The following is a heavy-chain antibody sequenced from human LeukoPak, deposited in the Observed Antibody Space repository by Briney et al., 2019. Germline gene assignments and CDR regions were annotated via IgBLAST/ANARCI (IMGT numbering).Heavy chain of an antibody. D-gene: IGHD2-8*01. Sequence: PGGSLRLSCAASGFTFSSYAMHWVRQAPGQGLEWVAVISYDGSNKYYADSVKGRFTISRVNSKNTLYLQMNSLIPEDTALYHCARDSLNALDYWGQGTLVTVSS. CDR3: ARDSLNALDY. CDR2: ISYDGSNK. CDR1: GFTFSSYA. V-gene: IGHV3-30-3*01. J-gene: IGHJ4*02.